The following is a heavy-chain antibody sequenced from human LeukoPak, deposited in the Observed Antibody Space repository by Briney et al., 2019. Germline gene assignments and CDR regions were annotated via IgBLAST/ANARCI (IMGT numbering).Heavy chain of an antibody. Sequence: SVTASCMPAAGSPTNYAFSWERHPPKQGLEWMGRISPIIATANYAQKFQGRVTMTTDESTSTAYMELSSLRSEDTAVYYCARGYVDIVGTIQFDYWGQGTLVTVSS. CDR3: ARGYVDIVGTIQFDY. D-gene: IGHD5-12*01. V-gene: IGHV1-69*05. J-gene: IGHJ4*02. CDR1: AGSPTNYA. CDR2: ISPIIATA.